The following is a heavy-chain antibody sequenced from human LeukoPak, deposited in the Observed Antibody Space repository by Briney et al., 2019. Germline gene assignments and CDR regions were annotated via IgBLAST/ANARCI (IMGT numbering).Heavy chain of an antibody. J-gene: IGHJ4*02. V-gene: IGHV3-48*01. CDR3: ARGRGTYRLDY. CDR2: ISSSSDTI. CDR1: GFTFSSYS. Sequence: PGGSLKLSCAASGFTFSSYSMNWVRQAPGKGLEWVSYISSSSDTIYYADSVKGRFTISRDNAKNSLYLQMNSLRAEDTAVYYCARGRGTYRLDYWGQGTLVTVSS. D-gene: IGHD3-16*01.